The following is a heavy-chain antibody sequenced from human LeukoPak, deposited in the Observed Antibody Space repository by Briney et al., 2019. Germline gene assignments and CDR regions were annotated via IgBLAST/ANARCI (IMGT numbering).Heavy chain of an antibody. Sequence: SVKVSCKASGGTFSSYAISWVRQAPGQGLEWMGRIIPILGIANYAQKFQGRVTITADKSTSTAYMELSSLRSEDTAVYYCAREHCSGGSCLGRGNWFDPWGQGTRVTLSS. J-gene: IGHJ5*02. D-gene: IGHD2-15*01. CDR2: IIPILGIA. CDR3: AREHCSGGSCLGRGNWFDP. CDR1: GGTFSSYA. V-gene: IGHV1-69*04.